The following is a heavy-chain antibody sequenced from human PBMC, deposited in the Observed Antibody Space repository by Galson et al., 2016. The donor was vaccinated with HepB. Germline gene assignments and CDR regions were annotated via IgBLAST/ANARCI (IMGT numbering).Heavy chain of an antibody. J-gene: IGHJ4*02. CDR3: ARRRPYLGNGVLDF. CDR1: GFSFSNSG. CDR2: ITRSGDAT. Sequence: SLRLSCAASGFSFSNSGMSWVRQAPGRGLEWVSGITRSGDATHYADFVKGRFTISRDNSKNTLYLYMNNLTAADTAVYFCARRRPYLGNGVLDFWGQGTMVTVSS. V-gene: IGHV3-23*01. D-gene: IGHD2-8*01.